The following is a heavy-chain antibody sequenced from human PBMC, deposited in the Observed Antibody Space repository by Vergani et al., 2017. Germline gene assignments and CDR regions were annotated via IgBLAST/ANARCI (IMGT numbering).Heavy chain of an antibody. CDR3: ARENLTGYYTGRYYYNGMDV. V-gene: IGHV3-66*02. D-gene: IGHD3-9*01. CDR2: IYSGGST. J-gene: IGHJ6*02. Sequence: EVQLVESGGGLVQPGGSLRLSCAASGFTVSSNYMSWVRQAPGKGLEWVSVIYSGGSTYYADSVKGRFTISRDNSKNTLYLQMNSLRAEDTAVYYCARENLTGYYTGRYYYNGMDVWGQGTTVTVSS. CDR1: GFTVSSNY.